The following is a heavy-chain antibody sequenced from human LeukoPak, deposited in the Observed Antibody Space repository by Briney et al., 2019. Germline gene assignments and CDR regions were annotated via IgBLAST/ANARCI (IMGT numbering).Heavy chain of an antibody. CDR1: GVPISSGGYY. D-gene: IGHD3-10*01. V-gene: IGHV4-31*03. CDR2: IYYSGST. J-gene: IGHJ6*03. CDR3: ARWFGEPGYYYYYMDV. Sequence: SETLSLTCTVSGVPISSGGYYWSWIRQHPGKGLEWIGYIYYSGSTYYNPSLKSRVTISVDTSKNQFSLKLSSVTAADTAVYYCARWFGEPGYYYYYMDVWGKGTTVTVSS.